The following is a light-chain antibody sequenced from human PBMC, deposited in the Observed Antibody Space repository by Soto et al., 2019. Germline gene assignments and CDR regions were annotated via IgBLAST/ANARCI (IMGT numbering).Light chain of an antibody. V-gene: IGLV2-18*02. Sequence: QPVLTQPPSVSGSPGQSVTISCTGTSSDVGSYNRVSWYHQPPGTAPKLMIYEVSNRPSGVPDRFSGSKSGNTASLTISGLQAEDEADYYCSSFTSDRTLVFGGGTKLTVL. CDR2: EVS. CDR3: SSFTSDRTLV. CDR1: SSDVGSYNR. J-gene: IGLJ2*01.